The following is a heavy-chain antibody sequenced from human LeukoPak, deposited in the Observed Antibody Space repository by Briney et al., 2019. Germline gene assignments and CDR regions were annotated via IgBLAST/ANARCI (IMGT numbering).Heavy chain of an antibody. Sequence: SQTLSLTCTVSGGSISSGGYYRSWLRQHPGKGLEWIGYIYYSGSTYYNPSLKSRVTISVDTSKNQFSLKLSSVTAADTAVYYCARDEVRSSPWYFDLWGRGTLVTVSS. CDR1: GGSISSGGYY. D-gene: IGHD4-17*01. V-gene: IGHV4-31*03. CDR2: IYYSGST. J-gene: IGHJ2*01. CDR3: ARDEVRSSPWYFDL.